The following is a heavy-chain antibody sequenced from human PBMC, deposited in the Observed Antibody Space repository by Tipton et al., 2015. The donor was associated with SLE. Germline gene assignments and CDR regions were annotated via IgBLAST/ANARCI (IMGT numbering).Heavy chain of an antibody. J-gene: IGHJ4*02. CDR3: ARQLGWGDPFAFDY. V-gene: IGHV4-59*08. CDR1: DDSIRDYY. Sequence: TLSLTCSVSDDSIRDYYFSWIRQPPGNKLEWIGYTSYSGSTRYNPSLESRVTISLDTSKSHFSLKLGSVTAADTATYYCARQLGWGDPFAFDYWGQGTLVTVSS. D-gene: IGHD2-21*02. CDR2: TSYSGST.